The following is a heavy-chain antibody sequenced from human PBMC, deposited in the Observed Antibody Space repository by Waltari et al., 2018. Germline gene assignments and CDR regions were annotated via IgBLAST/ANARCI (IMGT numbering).Heavy chain of an antibody. Sequence: QVQLQQWGAGLLKPSETLSLTCAVYGGSFSGYYWSWIRQPPGKGLEWIGEINHSGSTNYNPSLKSRVTISVDTSKNQFSLKLSAVTAADTAVYYCAREKGLTTRYYYYYYGMDVWGQGTTVTVSS. V-gene: IGHV4-34*01. D-gene: IGHD4-4*01. CDR3: AREKGLTTRYYYYYYGMDV. J-gene: IGHJ6*02. CDR1: GGSFSGYY. CDR2: INHSGST.